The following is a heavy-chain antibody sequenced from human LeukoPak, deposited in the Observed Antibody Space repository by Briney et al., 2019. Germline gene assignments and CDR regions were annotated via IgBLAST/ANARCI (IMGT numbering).Heavy chain of an antibody. D-gene: IGHD4-17*01. CDR2: IYTGGST. CDR1: GASISSSY. CDR3: ARNRDYGDGALDY. J-gene: IGHJ4*02. V-gene: IGHV4-4*07. Sequence: SETLSLTCTVSGASISSSYWSWIRQPAGKGLDWIGRIYTGGSTNYNPSLKSRVTMSVDTSKNQFSLKLSSVTAADTAVYYCARNRDYGDGALDYWGQGTLVTVSS.